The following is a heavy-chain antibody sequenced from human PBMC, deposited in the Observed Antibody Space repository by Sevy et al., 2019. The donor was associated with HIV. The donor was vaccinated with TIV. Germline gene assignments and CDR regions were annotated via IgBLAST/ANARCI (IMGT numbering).Heavy chain of an antibody. V-gene: IGHV3-30*02. J-gene: IGHJ6*01. CDR1: GFTFRDYG. Sequence: GGSLRLSCVASGFTFRDYGMNWVRQAAGRGLEWLTFIRNDGSTRYYADSVKGRFTVSRDNSKNTVSLQMNSLRTEDTAVYFCAKAPHPAVTTYYGMDVWGQGTTVTVSS. D-gene: IGHD4-17*01. CDR3: AKAPHPAVTTYYGMDV. CDR2: IRNDGSTR.